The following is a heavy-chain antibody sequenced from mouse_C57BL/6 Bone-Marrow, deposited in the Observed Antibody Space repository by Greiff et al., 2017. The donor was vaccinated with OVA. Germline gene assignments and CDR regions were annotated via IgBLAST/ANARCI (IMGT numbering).Heavy chain of an antibody. CDR3: ARGEITTVLYFDY. CDR2: ISDGGSYT. D-gene: IGHD2-4*01. Sequence: DVHLVESGGGLVKPGGSLKLSCAASGFTFSSYAMSWVRQTPEKRLEWVATISDGGSYTYYPDNVKGRFTISRDNAKNNLYLQMSHLKSEDTAMYYCARGEITTVLYFDYWGQGTTLTVSS. V-gene: IGHV5-4*01. CDR1: GFTFSSYA. J-gene: IGHJ2*01.